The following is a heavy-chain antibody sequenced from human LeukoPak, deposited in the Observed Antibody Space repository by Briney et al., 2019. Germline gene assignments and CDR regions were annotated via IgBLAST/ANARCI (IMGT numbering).Heavy chain of an antibody. CDR3: AREVYYYYGSGTGPRFDY. Sequence: KPSETLSFTGSVSGGSISNNCWSWRRQCPGQGPGGVGSFYNSGSTNYNPSLKRRVTISLDTSKKQFSLRLSSVTAADTAVYYCAREVYYYYGSGTGPRFDYWGQGTLVTVSS. CDR2: FYNSGST. V-gene: IGHV4-59*12. CDR1: GGSISNNC. D-gene: IGHD3-10*01. J-gene: IGHJ4*02.